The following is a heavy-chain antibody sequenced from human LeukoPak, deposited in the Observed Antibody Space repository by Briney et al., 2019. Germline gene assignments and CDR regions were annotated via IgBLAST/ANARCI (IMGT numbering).Heavy chain of an antibody. J-gene: IGHJ5*02. Sequence: SQTLSLTRTVSGGSISSGDYYWSWIRQPPGKGLEWIGYIYYSGSTYYNPSLKSRVTISVDTSKNQFSLKLSSVTAADTAVYYCAGEGQATGWFDPWGQGTLVTVSS. CDR1: GGSISSGDYY. CDR2: IYYSGST. V-gene: IGHV4-30-4*08. CDR3: AGEGQATGWFDP.